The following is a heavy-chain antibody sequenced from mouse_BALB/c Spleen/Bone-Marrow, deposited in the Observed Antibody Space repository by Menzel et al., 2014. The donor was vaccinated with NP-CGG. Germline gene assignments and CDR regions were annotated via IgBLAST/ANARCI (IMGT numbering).Heavy chain of an antibody. J-gene: IGHJ1*01. V-gene: IGHV5-15*02. CDR1: GFTFSDYG. D-gene: IGHD1-1*01. CDR3: ARDYYGSSYWYFDV. CDR2: ISNLAYSI. Sequence: EVQLVGSGGGLVQPGGSRKLSCAASGFTFSDYGMAWVRQAPGKGPEWVAFISNLAYSIYYADTVTGRSTISRENAKNTLYLEMSSLRSEDTAMYYCARDYYGSSYWYFDVWGPGTTVTVPS.